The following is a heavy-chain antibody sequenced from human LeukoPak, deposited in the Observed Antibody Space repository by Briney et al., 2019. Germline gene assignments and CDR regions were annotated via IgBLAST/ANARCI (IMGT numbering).Heavy chain of an antibody. CDR1: GGSISGYY. D-gene: IGHD6-6*01. J-gene: IGHJ4*02. Sequence: PSETLSLTCTVSGGSISGYYWSWIRQPPQKGLEWIAYIYYSGSTNYNPSLKSRVTISVDTSKNQFSLKLSSVTAADTAVYYCARGLIAAREYYLDSWGQGTLVTVSS. V-gene: IGHV4-59*01. CDR2: IYYSGST. CDR3: ARGLIAAREYYLDS.